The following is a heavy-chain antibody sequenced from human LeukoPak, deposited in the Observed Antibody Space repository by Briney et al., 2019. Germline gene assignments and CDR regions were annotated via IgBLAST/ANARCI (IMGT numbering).Heavy chain of an antibody. Sequence: GGSLRLSCEASGFTFEDYTMSWVRQPPGKGLEWVSGINWNGGSTGYADSVKGRFTISRDNSKNSLYLQMNSLRVEDTALYYCAKDWAVRRNYYYYMDVWGKGTTVIVSS. J-gene: IGHJ6*03. CDR2: INWNGGST. CDR1: GFTFEDYT. D-gene: IGHD3-10*01. V-gene: IGHV3-20*04. CDR3: AKDWAVRRNYYYYMDV.